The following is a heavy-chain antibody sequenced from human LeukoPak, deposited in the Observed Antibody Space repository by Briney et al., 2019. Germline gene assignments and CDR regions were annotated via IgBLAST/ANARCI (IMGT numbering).Heavy chain of an antibody. CDR2: IKQDGSEK. J-gene: IGHJ4*02. CDR3: ARDYGSGSYYNPIYYFDY. V-gene: IGHV3-7*01. Sequence: PGGSLRLSCAASGFTFSSYWMSWVRQAPGKGLEWVANIKQDGSEKYYVDSVKGRFTISRDNAKNSLYLQMNSLRAEDTAVYYCARDYGSGSYYNPIYYFDYWGQGTLVTVSS. D-gene: IGHD3-10*01. CDR1: GFTFSSYW.